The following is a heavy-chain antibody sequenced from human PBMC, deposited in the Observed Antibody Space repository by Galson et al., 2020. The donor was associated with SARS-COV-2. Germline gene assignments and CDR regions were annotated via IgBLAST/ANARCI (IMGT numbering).Heavy chain of an antibody. Sequence: GGSLRLSCAASGFTFSSYAMHWVRQAPGKGLEWVAVISYDGSNKYYADSVKGRFTISRDNSKNTLYLQMNSLRAEDTAVYYCARDLLMVNPYYYYYGMDVWGQGTTVTVSS. D-gene: IGHD2-8*01. V-gene: IGHV3-30-3*01. J-gene: IGHJ6*02. CDR2: ISYDGSNK. CDR3: ARDLLMVNPYYYYYGMDV. CDR1: GFTFSSYA.